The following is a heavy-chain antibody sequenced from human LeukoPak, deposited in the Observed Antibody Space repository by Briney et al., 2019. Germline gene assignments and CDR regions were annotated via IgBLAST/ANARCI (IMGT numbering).Heavy chain of an antibody. D-gene: IGHD2-2*03. Sequence: PGGSLRLSCAASGFTFSSYAMHWVRQAPGKGLHWVAVISYDGSNKYYADSVKGRFTISRDNSKDTLYLQLNSLRPEDTALYYCARDGYCSSTGCSAYFFDSWGRGTLVTVSS. J-gene: IGHJ4*02. V-gene: IGHV3-30-3*01. CDR1: GFTFSSYA. CDR2: ISYDGSNK. CDR3: ARDGYCSSTGCSAYFFDS.